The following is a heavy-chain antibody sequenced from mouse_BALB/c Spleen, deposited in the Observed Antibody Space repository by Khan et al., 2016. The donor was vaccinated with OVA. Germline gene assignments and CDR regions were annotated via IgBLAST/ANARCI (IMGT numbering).Heavy chain of an antibody. CDR3: ARYYGNYGWYFDV. CDR1: GFSLTSYG. Sequence: QVQLQQSGPGLVAPSQSLSITCTVSGFSLTSYGVHWVRQPPGKGLEWLGVIWTGGSTNYNSALMSRLSITKDNSKSQVFLKMNSLQTDDTAMYDCARYYGNYGWYFDVWGAVTTVTVSS. CDR2: IWTGGST. J-gene: IGHJ1*01. D-gene: IGHD2-1*01. V-gene: IGHV2-9*02.